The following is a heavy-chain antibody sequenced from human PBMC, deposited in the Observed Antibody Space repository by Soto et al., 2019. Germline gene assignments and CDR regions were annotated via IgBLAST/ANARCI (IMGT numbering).Heavy chain of an antibody. V-gene: IGHV1-8*01. J-gene: IGHJ5*02. CDR1: GYTFTSYD. CDR2: MNPNSGNT. D-gene: IGHD3-3*01. CDR3: ARGITIFGVVIMWGWFDP. Sequence: QVQLVQSGAEVKKPGASVKVSCKASGYTFTSYDINWVRQATGQGLEWMGWMNPNSGNTGYAQKFQGRVTMTRNTSTSKAYMELSSLRSEDTAVYYCARGITIFGVVIMWGWFDPWGQGTLVTVSS.